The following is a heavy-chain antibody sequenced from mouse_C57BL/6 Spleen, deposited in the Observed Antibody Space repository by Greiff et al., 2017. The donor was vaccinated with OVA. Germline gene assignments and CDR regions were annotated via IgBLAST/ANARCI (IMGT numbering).Heavy chain of an antibody. Sequence: EVQLQQSGAELVKPGASVKLSCTASGFNIKDYYMHWVKQRNEKGLEWIGRIDPEDGEPKYAPKFQGKATITADTSSNTAYLQLSSLTSEDTAVYYCARFDYYGGYFDVWGTGTTVTVSS. D-gene: IGHD1-1*01. CDR3: ARFDYYGGYFDV. CDR1: GFNIKDYY. V-gene: IGHV14-2*01. J-gene: IGHJ1*03. CDR2: IDPEDGEP.